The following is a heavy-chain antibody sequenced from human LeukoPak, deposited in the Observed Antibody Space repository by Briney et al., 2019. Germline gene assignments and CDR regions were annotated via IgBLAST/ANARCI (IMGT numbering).Heavy chain of an antibody. Sequence: GGSLRLSCTASGFTFSSYWMHWVRQAPGKGLVWVSRISGDGSTTSYADSVKGRFTISRDNAKNTLHLQMNSLRVEDTSVYYCARGTYYGSFDLWGQGTLVTVSS. V-gene: IGHV3-74*01. D-gene: IGHD4-17*01. J-gene: IGHJ4*02. CDR2: ISGDGSTT. CDR1: GFTFSSYW. CDR3: ARGTYYGSFDL.